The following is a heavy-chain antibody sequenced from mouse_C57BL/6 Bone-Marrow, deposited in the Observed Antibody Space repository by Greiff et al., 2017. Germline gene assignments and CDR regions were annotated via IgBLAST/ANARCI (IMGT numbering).Heavy chain of an antibody. CDR3: ARDYYGRGGSYFDV. J-gene: IGHJ1*03. V-gene: IGHV5-16*01. Sequence: EVKLMESEGGLVQPGSSMKLSCTASGFTFSDYYMAWVRQVPEKGLEWVANINYDGSSTYYLDSLKSRFIISRDNAKNILYLQMSSLKSEDTATYFCARDYYGRGGSYFDVWGTGTTVTVSS. CDR2: INYDGSST. D-gene: IGHD1-1*01. CDR1: GFTFSDYY.